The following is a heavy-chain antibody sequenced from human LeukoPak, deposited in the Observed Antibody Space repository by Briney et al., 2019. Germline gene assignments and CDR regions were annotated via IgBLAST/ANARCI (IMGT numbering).Heavy chain of an antibody. Sequence: PSETLSLTCTVSGGSISSSSYYWGLIRQPPGKGLEWIGSIYYSGSTYYNPSLKSRVTISVDTSKNQFSLKLSSVTAADTAVYYCARGYYHILTGYYPFDYWGQGTLVTVSS. CDR1: GGSISSSSYY. V-gene: IGHV4-39*07. D-gene: IGHD3-9*01. CDR3: ARGYYHILTGYYPFDY. J-gene: IGHJ4*02. CDR2: IYYSGST.